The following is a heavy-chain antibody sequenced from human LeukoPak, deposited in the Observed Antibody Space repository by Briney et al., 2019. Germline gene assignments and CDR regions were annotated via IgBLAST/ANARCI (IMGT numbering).Heavy chain of an antibody. V-gene: IGHV3-7*05. J-gene: IGHJ4*02. Sequence: GGSLRLSCAASGFTFSSYWMSWVRQAPGKGLEWVANLKQDGSEKYYVDSVKGRFTISRDNAKNSLYLQMNSLRAEDTAVYYCARDQRYCSSSSCPWEPFDYWGQGTLVTVSS. CDR2: LKQDGSEK. CDR3: ARDQRYCSSSSCPWEPFDY. D-gene: IGHD2-2*01. CDR1: GFTFSSYW.